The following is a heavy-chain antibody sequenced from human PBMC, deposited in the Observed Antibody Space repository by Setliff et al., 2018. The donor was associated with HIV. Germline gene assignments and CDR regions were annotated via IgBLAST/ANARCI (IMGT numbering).Heavy chain of an antibody. CDR3: ARFSSVYAAIDN. CDR1: GYTFNSYL. CDR2: IHPGNDNR. V-gene: IGHV1-3*01. D-gene: IGHD2-2*01. Sequence: ASVKVSCKASGYTFNSYLVYWVRQAPGQRLEWMGWIHPGNDNREYSQRSQGRLTMTRDTSASMVYMELNSLTSEDTAVYFCARFSSVYAAIDNWGPGTLVTVSS. J-gene: IGHJ4*02.